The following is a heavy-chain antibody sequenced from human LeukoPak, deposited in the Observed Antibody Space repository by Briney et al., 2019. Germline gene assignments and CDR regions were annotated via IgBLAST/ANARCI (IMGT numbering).Heavy chain of an antibody. CDR1: GFTFSSYA. CDR3: AKSWRRDRLSPLV. Sequence: GASLRLSCAASGFTFSSYAMSWVRQAPGKGLEWVSLISGSGGSRYFADSLKGRFTISRDNSKNTLYLQMNSLRAEDTAVYQCAKSWRRDRLSPLVWGQGTLVTVSS. J-gene: IGHJ4*02. D-gene: IGHD3-9*01. V-gene: IGHV3-23*01. CDR2: ISGSGGSR.